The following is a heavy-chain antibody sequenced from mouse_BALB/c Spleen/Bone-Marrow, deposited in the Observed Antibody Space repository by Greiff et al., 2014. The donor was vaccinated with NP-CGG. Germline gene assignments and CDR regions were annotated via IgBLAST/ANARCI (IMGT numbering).Heavy chain of an antibody. J-gene: IGHJ4*01. CDR3: AKQEGFSYAMDY. V-gene: IGHV2-3*01. Sequence: VQRVESGPGLVAPSQSLSITCTVSGFSVTSYGVSWVLQPPGKGLEWLGVIWGDGSTNYHSALISRLSISKDNSKSQVLLKLNSLQTDDTATYYCAKQEGFSYAMDYWGQGTSVTVSS. CDR1: GFSVTSYG. CDR2: IWGDGST.